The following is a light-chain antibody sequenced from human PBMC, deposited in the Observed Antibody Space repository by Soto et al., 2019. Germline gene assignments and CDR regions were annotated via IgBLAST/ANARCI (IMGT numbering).Light chain of an antibody. CDR2: KAS. J-gene: IGKJ1*01. CDR3: QPYNSLWT. V-gene: IGKV1-5*03. CDR1: QSISSW. Sequence: DIQMTQSPSTLSASVGDRVTITCRASQSISSWLAWYQQKPGKAPMLLIYKASVLESGVPSRFSGSGSGTEFTLTIRSLQPDDFATYFCQPYNSLWTFGQGTKVEIK.